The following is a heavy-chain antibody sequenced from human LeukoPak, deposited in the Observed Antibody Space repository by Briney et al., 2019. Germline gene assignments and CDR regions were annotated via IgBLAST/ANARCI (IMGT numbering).Heavy chain of an antibody. CDR3: TTGSLIDP. Sequence: PGGSLRLSCTASRFTFINAWMSWVRQPPGKGLEWVGRIKSKTDGGTTDYSAPVKGRFTISRDDSKNTLYLQMNSLKTEDTAVYYCTTGSLIDPWGQGTLVTVSS. V-gene: IGHV3-15*01. CDR2: IKSKTDGGTT. CDR1: RFTFINAW. J-gene: IGHJ5*02.